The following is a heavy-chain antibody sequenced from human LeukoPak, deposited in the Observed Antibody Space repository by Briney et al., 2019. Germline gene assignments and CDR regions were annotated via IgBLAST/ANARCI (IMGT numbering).Heavy chain of an antibody. CDR2: ISTDGSST. D-gene: IGHD3-9*01. CDR1: GFTFTTYW. CDR3: ASSLGFVWSTTHPPFDY. J-gene: IGHJ4*02. V-gene: IGHV3-74*01. Sequence: GGSLRLSCAASGFTFTTYWMHWVRQAPGKGLVWVSRISTDGSSTIYADSGKGRFTISRDNAKKTLYLQMNSLRVADRAVYYCASSLGFVWSTTHPPFDYWGQGTLVTVSS.